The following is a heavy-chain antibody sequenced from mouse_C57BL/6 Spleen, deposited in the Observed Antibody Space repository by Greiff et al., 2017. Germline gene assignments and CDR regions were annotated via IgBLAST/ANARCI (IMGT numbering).Heavy chain of an antibody. CDR1: GFTFSDYG. D-gene: IGHD1-1*01. J-gene: IGHJ4*01. CDR3: AITTVVGGAMDY. Sequence: EVQLVESGGGLVKPGGSLKLSCAASGFTFSDYGMHWVRQAPEKGLEWVAYISSGSSTIYYADTVKGRFTISRDNAKNTLFLQMTSLRSEDTAMYYCAITTVVGGAMDYWGQGTSVTVSS. CDR2: ISSGSSTI. V-gene: IGHV5-17*01.